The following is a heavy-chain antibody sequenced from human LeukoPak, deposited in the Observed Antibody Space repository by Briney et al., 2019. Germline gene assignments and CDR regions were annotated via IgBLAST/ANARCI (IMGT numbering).Heavy chain of an antibody. CDR3: ARDLGYFGSGSYLGWFDP. CDR1: GGSIYNHY. V-gene: IGHV4-59*11. J-gene: IGHJ5*02. CDR2: IYYSGST. Sequence: ASETLSLTCSVSGGSIYNHYRTWIRRPPGKGLEWMGHIYYSGSTTYNPSLKSRVTISVDTSKNQFSLKLSSVTPADTAAYYCARDLGYFGSGSYLGWFDPWGQGTLVTVSS. D-gene: IGHD3-10*01.